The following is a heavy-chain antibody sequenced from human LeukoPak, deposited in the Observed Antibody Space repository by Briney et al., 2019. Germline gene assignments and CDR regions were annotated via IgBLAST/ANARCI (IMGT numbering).Heavy chain of an antibody. CDR1: GFTFSSYS. CDR2: ISSSSSYI. D-gene: IGHD6-13*01. V-gene: IGHV3-21*06. Sequence: GGSLRLSCAASGFTFSSYSMNWVRQAPGKGLEWVSSISSSSSYIYYAESVKGRFTISRDNAKNSLYLQMNSLRAEDTAVYYCAGMAHGDYWGQGTLVTVSS. CDR3: AGMAHGDY. J-gene: IGHJ4*02.